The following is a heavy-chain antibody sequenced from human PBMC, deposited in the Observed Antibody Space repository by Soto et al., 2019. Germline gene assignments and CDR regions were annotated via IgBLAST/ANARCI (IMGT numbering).Heavy chain of an antibody. J-gene: IGHJ4*02. CDR3: ARDAEMATTYYHVVGYFDY. Sequence: GGSLRLSCAASGFTFSSYGMHWVRQAPGKGLEWVAVIWYDGSNKYYADSVKGRFTISRDNSKNTLYLQMNSLRAEDTAVYYCARDAEMATTYYHVVGYFDYWGQGTLVTVSS. D-gene: IGHD3-10*02. CDR1: GFTFSSYG. V-gene: IGHV3-33*01. CDR2: IWYDGSNK.